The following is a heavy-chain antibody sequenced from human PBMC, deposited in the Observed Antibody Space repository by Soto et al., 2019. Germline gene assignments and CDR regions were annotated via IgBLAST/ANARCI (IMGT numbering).Heavy chain of an antibody. Sequence: QVQLQQWGAGLLKPSETLSLTCAVYGGSFSGYYWSWIRQPPGKGLEWIGDINHSGSTNYNPSLTSRVTISVDTSKNQFSLKLSSVTAADTAVYYCARGGGFVVVPAAKSSGYFDYWGQGTLVTVSS. V-gene: IGHV4-34*01. CDR1: GGSFSGYY. CDR2: INHSGST. J-gene: IGHJ4*02. D-gene: IGHD2-2*01. CDR3: ARGGGFVVVPAAKSSGYFDY.